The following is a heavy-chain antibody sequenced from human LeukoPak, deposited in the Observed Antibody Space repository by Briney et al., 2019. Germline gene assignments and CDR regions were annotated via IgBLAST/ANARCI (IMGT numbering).Heavy chain of an antibody. Sequence: SETLSLTCTVSGDSISSFYWSWIRQPPGKGLEWIGYIFYSGNANYSPSLKSRVTISADTSKNQFSLKVSSVTAADTAVYYCARERPLGYCGTTSCYRGGDYFDCWGQGTLVTVSS. CDR2: IFYSGNA. J-gene: IGHJ4*02. D-gene: IGHD2-2*02. CDR1: GDSISSFY. V-gene: IGHV4-59*01. CDR3: ARERPLGYCGTTSCYRGGDYFDC.